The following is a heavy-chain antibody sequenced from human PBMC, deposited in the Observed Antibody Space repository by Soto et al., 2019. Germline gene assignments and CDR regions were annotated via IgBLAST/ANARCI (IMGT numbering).Heavy chain of an antibody. Sequence: SGGSLRLSCAVSGFTLSTFAMHWVRQAPGKGLEWVATTSYDGLNTFYGESVRGRFSISRDTFKNTLFLQMNSLKTEDTAVYYCAKSSSGLRDYFDSWGRGTLVTVSS. V-gene: IGHV3-30-3*02. D-gene: IGHD3-10*01. CDR1: GFTLSTFA. J-gene: IGHJ4*02. CDR2: TSYDGLNT. CDR3: AKSSSGLRDYFDS.